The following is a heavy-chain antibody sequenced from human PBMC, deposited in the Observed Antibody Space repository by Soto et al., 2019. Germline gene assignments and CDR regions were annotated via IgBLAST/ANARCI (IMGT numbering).Heavy chain of an antibody. CDR3: ARDSAVGATENAFDI. V-gene: IGHV3-11*01. Sequence: KPGGSLRLSCAASGFTFSDYYMSWIRQAPGKGLEWVSYISSSGSTIYYADSVKGRFTISRDNAKNSLYLQMNSLRAEDTAVYYCARDSAVGATENAFDIWGQGTMVTVSS. D-gene: IGHD1-26*01. CDR1: GFTFSDYY. J-gene: IGHJ3*02. CDR2: ISSSGSTI.